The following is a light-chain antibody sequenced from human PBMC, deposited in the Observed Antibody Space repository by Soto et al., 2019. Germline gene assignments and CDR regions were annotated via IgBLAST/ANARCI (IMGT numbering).Light chain of an antibody. J-gene: IGKJ1*01. V-gene: IGKV1-8*01. CDR1: QGIRSD. Sequence: AIRMTQSPSSLSASAGDRVTITCRASQGIRSDLGWYQQKPGKVPKLLIYAASTLQSGVPSRFSGSGFGTDFTLTINCLQSEDFATYYCLLYYTYPPTFGQGTKVEVK. CDR3: LLYYTYPPT. CDR2: AAS.